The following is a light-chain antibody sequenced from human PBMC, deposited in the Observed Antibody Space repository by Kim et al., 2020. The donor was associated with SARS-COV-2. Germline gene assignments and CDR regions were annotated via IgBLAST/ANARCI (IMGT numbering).Light chain of an antibody. V-gene: IGKV3-15*01. J-gene: IGKJ1*01. CDR2: GAS. Sequence: LSVSPGQTATLSCRASQSVGTNVAWYQQKPGQAPRLLIYGASTRASGIPARFSGSGSGTEFTLTISSLQSEDLAVYYCQQYNNWTFGQGTKVDIK. CDR1: QSVGTN. CDR3: QQYNNWT.